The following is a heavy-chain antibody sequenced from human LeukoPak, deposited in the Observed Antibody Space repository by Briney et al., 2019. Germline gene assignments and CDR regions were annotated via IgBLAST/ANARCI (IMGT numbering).Heavy chain of an antibody. D-gene: IGHD3-10*01. CDR3: ARGTHSGIDFDY. Sequence: GSSVKVSCKASGGTFNSYAISWVRQAPGQGLEWMGGIVPIFGTANYAQKFQGRVTITADKSTSTAYMELSSLRSEDTAVYYCARGTHSGIDFDYWGQGTLVTVSS. CDR1: GGTFNSYA. CDR2: IVPIFGTA. J-gene: IGHJ4*02. V-gene: IGHV1-69*06.